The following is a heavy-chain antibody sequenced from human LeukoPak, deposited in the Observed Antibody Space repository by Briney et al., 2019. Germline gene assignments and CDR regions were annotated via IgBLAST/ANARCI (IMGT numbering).Heavy chain of an antibody. Sequence: PSETLSLTCGVSGGSISSSSYYWGWIRQPPGKGLEWIGSIYYSGSTYYNPSLKSRVAISVDTSKNQFSLKLSSVTAADTAVYYCARDSSSWSYYYYMDVWGKGTTVTVSS. J-gene: IGHJ6*03. V-gene: IGHV4-39*07. CDR2: IYYSGST. CDR3: ARDSSSWSYYYYMDV. D-gene: IGHD6-13*01. CDR1: GGSISSSSYY.